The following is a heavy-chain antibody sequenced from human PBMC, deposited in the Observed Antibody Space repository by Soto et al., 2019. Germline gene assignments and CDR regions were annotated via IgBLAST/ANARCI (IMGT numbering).Heavy chain of an antibody. CDR2: INPSGGST. D-gene: IGHD1-26*01. J-gene: IGHJ3*02. Sequence: ASVKVSCKASGYTFTSYYMHWVRQAPGQGLEWMGIINPSGGSTSYAQKFQGRATMTRDTSTSTVYMELSSLRSEDTAVYYCARAATPDAFDIWGQGTMVTVSS. V-gene: IGHV1-46*01. CDR3: ARAATPDAFDI. CDR1: GYTFTSYY.